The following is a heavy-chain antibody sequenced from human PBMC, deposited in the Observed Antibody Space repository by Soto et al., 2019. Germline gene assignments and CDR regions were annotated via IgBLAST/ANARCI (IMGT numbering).Heavy chain of an antibody. CDR2: IVVGSGNT. Sequence: SVKVSCKASGFTFTSSAVQWVRQARGQRLEWIGWIVVGSGNTNYAQKFQERVTITRDMSTSTAYMELSSLRSEDTAVYYCATSSQSRYCSSTSCYTGIGISDYWGQRTLVPVSS. CDR1: GFTFTSSA. CDR3: ATSSQSRYCSSTSCYTGIGISDY. V-gene: IGHV1-58*01. D-gene: IGHD2-2*01. J-gene: IGHJ4*02.